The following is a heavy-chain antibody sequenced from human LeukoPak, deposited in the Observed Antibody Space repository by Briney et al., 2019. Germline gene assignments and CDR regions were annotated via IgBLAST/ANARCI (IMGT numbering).Heavy chain of an antibody. CDR1: GGSFSGYY. Sequence: SETLSLTCAVYGGSFSGYYWSWIRQPPGKGLEWIGEINHSGSTNYNPSLKSRVTISVDTSKNQFSLKLASLTAADTAVYYCARRPIVGSTGFYFDPWGPGTLVTVSS. V-gene: IGHV4-34*01. CDR2: INHSGST. D-gene: IGHD1-26*01. CDR3: ARRPIVGSTGFYFDP. J-gene: IGHJ5*02.